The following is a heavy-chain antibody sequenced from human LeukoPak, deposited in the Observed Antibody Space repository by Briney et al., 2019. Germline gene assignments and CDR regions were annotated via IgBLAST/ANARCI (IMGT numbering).Heavy chain of an antibody. CDR1: GYTFISYG. CDR3: ARARGSGSYYYYYMDV. V-gene: IGHV1-18*01. CDR2: ISAYNGNT. J-gene: IGHJ6*03. Sequence: ASVKVSCKASGYTFISYGISWVRQAPGQGLEWMGWISAYNGNTNYAQKLQGRVTMTTDTSTSTAYMELRSLRSDDTAVYYCARARGSGSYYYYYMDVWGKGTTVTVSS. D-gene: IGHD1-26*01.